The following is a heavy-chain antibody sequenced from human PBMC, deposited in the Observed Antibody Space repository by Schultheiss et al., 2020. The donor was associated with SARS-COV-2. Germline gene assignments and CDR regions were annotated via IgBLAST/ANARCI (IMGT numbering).Heavy chain of an antibody. CDR3: ARNLRAGAFDY. Sequence: GGSLRLSCAASGFTFSYYGMHWVRQAPGKGLEWVAVIWYDGSDTYHADSVKGRFTISRDNSKNTLYLQMSSLRAEDTAVYYCARNLRAGAFDYWGQGTLVTVSS. D-gene: IGHD1-26*01. CDR1: GFTFSYYG. J-gene: IGHJ4*02. CDR2: IWYDGSDT. V-gene: IGHV3-33*01.